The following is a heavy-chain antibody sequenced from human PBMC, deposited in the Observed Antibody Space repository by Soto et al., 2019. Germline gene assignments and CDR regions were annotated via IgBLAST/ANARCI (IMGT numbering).Heavy chain of an antibody. J-gene: IGHJ5*02. D-gene: IGHD2-2*01. CDR3: VRVGYCSSTSCFQFDP. Sequence: GGSLRLSCAASGFTFSKDWMHWVRQAPGKGLVWVSRINSDGRSTSYADSVKGRFTISRDNAKNTLYLQMNSLRAEDTAVYYCVRVGYCSSTSCFQFDPWDQGTLVTVSS. V-gene: IGHV3-74*01. CDR2: INSDGRST. CDR1: GFTFSKDW.